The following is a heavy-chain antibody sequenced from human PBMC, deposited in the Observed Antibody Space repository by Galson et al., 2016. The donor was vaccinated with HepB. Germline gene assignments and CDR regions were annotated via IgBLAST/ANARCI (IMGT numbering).Heavy chain of an antibody. Sequence: SVRGRFTISRDNSRNTLYLDISGLRADDTAVYYCARDPGILTVFDSWGQGTLVTVSS. J-gene: IGHJ4*02. D-gene: IGHD1-14*01. V-gene: IGHV3-30*15. CDR3: ARDPGILTVFDS.